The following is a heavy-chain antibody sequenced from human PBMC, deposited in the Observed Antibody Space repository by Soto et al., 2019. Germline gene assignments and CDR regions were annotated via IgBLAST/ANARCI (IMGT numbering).Heavy chain of an antibody. V-gene: IGHV1-69*13. Sequence: SVKVSCKASGGTFSSYAISWVRQAPGQGLEWMGGIIPIFGTANYAQKFQGRVTITADESTSTAYMELSSLRSEDTAVYYCARGAYYDSSGYYYKPFDHWGQRTLVTAS. CDR3: ARGAYYDSSGYYYKPFDH. CDR1: GGTFSSYA. CDR2: IIPIFGTA. D-gene: IGHD3-22*01. J-gene: IGHJ4*02.